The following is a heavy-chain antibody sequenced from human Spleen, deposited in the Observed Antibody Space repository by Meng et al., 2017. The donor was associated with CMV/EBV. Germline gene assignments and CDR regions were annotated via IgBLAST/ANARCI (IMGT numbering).Heavy chain of an antibody. Sequence: GYTVRIYYMHWVRPAPGQGLEWMGIINPRDGGTRYAQKFQDRVTMTRDTSTSTVYMELRSLRSEDTAVYYCAKGVEAASGIGDWFDPWGQGTLVTVSS. V-gene: IGHV1-46*01. J-gene: IGHJ5*02. D-gene: IGHD6-13*01. CDR1: GYTVRIYY. CDR2: INPRDGGT. CDR3: AKGVEAASGIGDWFDP.